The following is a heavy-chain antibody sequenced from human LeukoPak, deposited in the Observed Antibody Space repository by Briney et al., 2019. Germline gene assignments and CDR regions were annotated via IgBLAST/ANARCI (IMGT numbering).Heavy chain of an antibody. J-gene: IGHJ6*02. CDR1: GYTFTSYP. V-gene: IGHV1-2*02. CDR3: ARVRRYYYGMDV. Sequence: GASVKVSCKASGYTFTSYPVDWVRQAPGQGLEWMGWMNPNSGDTNSAQSFQGRVTMTRETSISTAYMELSRLRFDDTAVYYCARVRRYYYGMDVWGQGTTVTVSS. CDR2: MNPNSGDT.